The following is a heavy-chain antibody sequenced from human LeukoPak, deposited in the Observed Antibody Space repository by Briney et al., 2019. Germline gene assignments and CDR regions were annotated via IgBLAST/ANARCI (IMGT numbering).Heavy chain of an antibody. CDR2: INSDGSST. CDR3: ARPIVVVPDNWFDL. V-gene: IGHV3-74*01. D-gene: IGHD2-2*01. CDR1: GFTFSSYW. Sequence: PGGSLRLSCAASGFTFSSYWMHWVRQAPGKGLVWVSRINSDGSSTSYADSVKGRFTISRDNAKNTLYLQMNSLRAEDTAVYYCARPIVVVPDNWFDLWGQGTLVTVSS. J-gene: IGHJ5*02.